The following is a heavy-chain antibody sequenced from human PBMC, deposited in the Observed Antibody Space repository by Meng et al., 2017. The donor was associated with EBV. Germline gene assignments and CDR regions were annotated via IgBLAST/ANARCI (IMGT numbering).Heavy chain of an antibody. D-gene: IGHD6-19*01. Sequence: QLQLRESGPGQVKPSXXLSLTXXVSGDSISSFYYWGGIRQPPGRGLEWIGSVHYTGSTYYSPSLKSRVTVSVDTSKNQFSLRLTSVTAADTAVYYCARPFPSWQSPRLDPFGAWGQGTLVTVSS. J-gene: IGHJ5*02. CDR2: VHYTGST. V-gene: IGHV4-39*01. CDR1: GDSISSFYY. CDR3: ARPFPSWQSPRLDPFGA.